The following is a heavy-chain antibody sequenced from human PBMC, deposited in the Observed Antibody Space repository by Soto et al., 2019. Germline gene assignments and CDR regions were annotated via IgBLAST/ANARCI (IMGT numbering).Heavy chain of an antibody. CDR3: ARDGRVPAASYYYGMDV. CDR2: IYYSGST. Sequence: SETLSLTCTVSGGSISSYYWSWIRQPPGKGLEWIGYIYYSGSTNYNPSLKSRVTISVDTSKNQFSLKLSSVTAADTAVYYCARDGRVPAASYYYGMDVWGQGTTVTVS. D-gene: IGHD2-2*01. J-gene: IGHJ6*02. V-gene: IGHV4-59*01. CDR1: GGSISSYY.